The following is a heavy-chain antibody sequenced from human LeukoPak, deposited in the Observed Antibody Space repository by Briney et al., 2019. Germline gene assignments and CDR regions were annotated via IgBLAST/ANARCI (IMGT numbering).Heavy chain of an antibody. J-gene: IGHJ4*02. CDR1: GIXFSSSW. V-gene: IGHV3-74*01. D-gene: IGHD6-19*01. CDR3: ARDRGGSGPTTTDY. CDR2: INTDGSST. Sequence: GGSLRLSCAASGIXFSSSWIHWVRQAPGKGLLWVSRINTDGSSTIYADSVEGRFITSRDNAKNTLYLQMNSLRAEDTAVYFCARDRGGSGPTTTDYWGQGALVTVSS.